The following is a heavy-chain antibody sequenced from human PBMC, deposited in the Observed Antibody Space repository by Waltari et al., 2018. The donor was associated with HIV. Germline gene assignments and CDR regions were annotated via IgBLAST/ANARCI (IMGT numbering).Heavy chain of an antibody. V-gene: IGHV3-66*01. CDR1: GLSGAPRA. D-gene: IGHD6-19*01. Sequence: EVHLAESGGGLVQPGESIRIYCAVSGLSGAPRALTWVRQAPGKVLQWVSVIGTSDNSTYYLDSVRGRFLISRDDSQTTVSLQMDRLTTNDTAVYYCASEAAVSAGPLDSWGQGIAVIVSS. CDR2: IGTSDNST. CDR3: ASEAAVSAGPLDS. J-gene: IGHJ4*02.